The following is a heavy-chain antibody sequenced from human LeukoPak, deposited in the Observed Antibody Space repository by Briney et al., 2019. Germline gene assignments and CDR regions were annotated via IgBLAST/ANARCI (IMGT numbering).Heavy chain of an antibody. V-gene: IGHV4-4*07. CDR2: IYTSGST. CDR1: GGSISSYY. D-gene: IGHD6-19*01. CDR3: ATSTPVQGEWLGPYYYYYYMDV. J-gene: IGHJ6*03. Sequence: PSETLSLTCTVSGGSISSYYWCWIRQPAGKGLEWIGRIYTSGSTIYNPSLKSRVTISVDTSKNQFSLKLSSVTAADTAVYYCATSTPVQGEWLGPYYYYYYMDVWGKGTTVTISS.